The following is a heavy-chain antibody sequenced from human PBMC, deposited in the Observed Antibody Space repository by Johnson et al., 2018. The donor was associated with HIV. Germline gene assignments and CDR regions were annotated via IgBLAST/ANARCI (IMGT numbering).Heavy chain of an antibody. D-gene: IGHD6-19*01. CDR2: IRYDGSIQ. CDR1: GFTFSSYG. Sequence: QVQLVESGGGLVKPGGSLRLPCAASGFTFSSYGMHWVRQAPGKGLEWVAFIRYDGSIQYYTDSVKGRFTISRDNSRNTLYLQMNSLRVEDTAMYYCAQEKSSGWSFHAFDIWGQGTVVTVSS. CDR3: AQEKSSGWSFHAFDI. V-gene: IGHV3-30*02. J-gene: IGHJ3*02.